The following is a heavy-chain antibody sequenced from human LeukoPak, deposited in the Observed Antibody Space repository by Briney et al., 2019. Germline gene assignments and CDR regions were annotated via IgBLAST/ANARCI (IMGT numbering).Heavy chain of an antibody. CDR2: IIPIFGTA. CDR1: VGTFSSYA. V-gene: IGHV1-69*05. D-gene: IGHD2-2*02. Sequence: SVKVSCKASVGTFSSYAISWVRQAPGQGLEWMGGIIPIFGTANYAQKFQGRVTITTDESTSTAYMELSSLRSEDTAVYYCARVCSSTSCYTDSYWYFDLWGRGTLVTVSS. CDR3: ARVCSSTSCYTDSYWYFDL. J-gene: IGHJ2*01.